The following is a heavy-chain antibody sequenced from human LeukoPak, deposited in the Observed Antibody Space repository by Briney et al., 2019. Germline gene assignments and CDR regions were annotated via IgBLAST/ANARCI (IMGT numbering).Heavy chain of an antibody. CDR1: GASITGHY. CDR2: ISHIGST. J-gene: IGHJ3*02. V-gene: IGHV4-59*11. CDR3: ARDRISINALDM. Sequence: SETVSLTCTVSGASITGHYLTWIRQPPGNGLEWIGYISHIGSTNYNPSLKSRVTISVDTSKNQFSLKLTSVTAADTALYYCARDRISINALDMWGQGTMVTVSS. D-gene: IGHD1-14*01.